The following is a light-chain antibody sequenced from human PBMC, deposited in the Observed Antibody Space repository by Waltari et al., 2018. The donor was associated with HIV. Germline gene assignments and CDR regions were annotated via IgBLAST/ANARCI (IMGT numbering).Light chain of an antibody. CDR1: QGLNNY. CDR2: AAS. CDR3: LQYHSYPLT. Sequence: DIQVTQSPSSLSASVGGRVTITCRASQGLNNYLAWFQQKPGEAPKSLIYAASTLQPGVPSKFSGSGSGTDFTLTINSLQPEDSATYGCLQYHSYPLTFGGGTKVEIK. J-gene: IGKJ4*01. V-gene: IGKV1-16*02.